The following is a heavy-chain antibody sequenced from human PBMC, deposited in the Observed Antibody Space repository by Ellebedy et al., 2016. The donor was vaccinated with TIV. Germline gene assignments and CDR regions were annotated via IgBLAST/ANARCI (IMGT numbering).Heavy chain of an antibody. CDR3: ARDMVQGMVARYLWFDY. Sequence: ASVKVSCKTSGYSSSSYITTWVRQAPGQGLECTGWISPYTGDSNYAQKFQGRVTLTTDTSTNTAYMELRSLRSDDTAVYYCARDMVQGMVARYLWFDYWGQGTLVTVSS. J-gene: IGHJ5*01. CDR2: ISPYTGDS. D-gene: IGHD3-10*01. V-gene: IGHV1-18*04. CDR1: GYSSSSYI.